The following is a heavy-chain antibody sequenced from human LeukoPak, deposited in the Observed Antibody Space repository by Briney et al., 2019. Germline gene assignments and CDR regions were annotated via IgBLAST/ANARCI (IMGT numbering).Heavy chain of an antibody. J-gene: IGHJ4*02. Sequence: GGSLRLSCAASGFTFSSYGMNWVRQAPGKGLEWVANIKQDGSKKSYVDSVKGRFTISRDNAKNSLYLQMNSLRAEDTALYYCAKDLYSSTWAYFDYWGQGTLVTVSS. CDR2: IKQDGSKK. CDR3: AKDLYSSTWAYFDY. CDR1: GFTFSSYG. D-gene: IGHD6-13*01. V-gene: IGHV3-7*03.